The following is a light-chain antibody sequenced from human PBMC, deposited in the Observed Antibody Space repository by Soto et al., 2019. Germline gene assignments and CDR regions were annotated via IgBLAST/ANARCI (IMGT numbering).Light chain of an antibody. J-gene: IGKJ2*01. CDR2: AVS. V-gene: IGKV3-20*01. Sequence: IVLTQSPGTLSLSPGEGATLSCRASQSVGSDYLAWYQQKPGQAPRLLISAVSSRVAGIPDRFSGSGSGTDFTLTISRVEPEDSAMYYCQQYGGSPPMYTFGPGTKLEIK. CDR1: QSVGSDY. CDR3: QQYGGSPPMYT.